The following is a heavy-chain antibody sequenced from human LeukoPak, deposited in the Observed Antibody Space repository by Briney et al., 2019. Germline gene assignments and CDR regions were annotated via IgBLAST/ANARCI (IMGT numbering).Heavy chain of an antibody. CDR3: ARNLAY. CDR1: GFTFSDFE. V-gene: IGHV3-48*03. Sequence: PGGSLRLSCAASGFTFSDFEMNWVRQAPGKGLEWISYINIAADTMHYADSVKGRFTISGDNAKNSLYLQMTSLRAEDTAVYYCARNLAYWGQGTLVTVSS. CDR2: INIAADTM. J-gene: IGHJ4*02.